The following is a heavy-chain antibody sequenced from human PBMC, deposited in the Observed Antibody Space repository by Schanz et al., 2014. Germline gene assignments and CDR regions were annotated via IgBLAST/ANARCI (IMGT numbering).Heavy chain of an antibody. CDR1: GFTFADYY. V-gene: IGHV3-23*01. CDR2: ISGSGGST. D-gene: IGHD3-9*01. Sequence: VQLLESGGGLFKPGGSLRLSCAGSGFTFADYYMTWIRQAPGKGLEWVSGISGSGGSTYDADSVKGRFTISRDNSKNTLYLQMNSLRAEDTAVYYCAKDHAGSDILTALGNWGQGTLVTVSS. J-gene: IGHJ4*02. CDR3: AKDHAGSDILTALGN.